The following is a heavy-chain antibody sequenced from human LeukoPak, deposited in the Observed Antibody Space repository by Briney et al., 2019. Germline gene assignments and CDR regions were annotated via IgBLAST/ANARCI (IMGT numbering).Heavy chain of an antibody. Sequence: PGGSLRLSRAASGFTFSSYAMSWVRQAPGKGLEWVSAISGSGGSTYYADSVKGRFTISRDNSKNTLYLQMNSLRAEDTAVYYCAKRVAARPYYFDYWGQGTLVTVSS. V-gene: IGHV3-23*01. J-gene: IGHJ4*02. CDR2: ISGSGGST. CDR3: AKRVAARPYYFDY. D-gene: IGHD6-6*01. CDR1: GFTFSSYA.